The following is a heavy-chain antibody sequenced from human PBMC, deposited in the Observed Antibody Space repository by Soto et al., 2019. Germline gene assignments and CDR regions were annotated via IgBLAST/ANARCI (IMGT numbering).Heavy chain of an antibody. Sequence: SVKVSCKASGGTFSSYAISWVRQAPGQGLEWMGGIIPIFGTANYAQKFQGRVTITADKSTSTAYMELSSLRSEDTAVYYCARDIVGATFFSLDSFDIWGQGTMVTVSS. CDR3: ARDIVGATFFSLDSFDI. D-gene: IGHD1-26*01. J-gene: IGHJ3*02. CDR1: GGTFSSYA. V-gene: IGHV1-69*06. CDR2: IIPIFGTA.